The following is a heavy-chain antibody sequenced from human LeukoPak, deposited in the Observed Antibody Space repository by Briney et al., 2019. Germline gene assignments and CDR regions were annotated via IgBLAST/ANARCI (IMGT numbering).Heavy chain of an antibody. Sequence: TSETLSLTCTVSADSISNHYWNWIRQPPGEGLEWIGYIHSSGSTNYNPSLKSRVSISLDTSKSQISLRLSSVTAADTAVYYCARHGRIVGATVDYWGQGTLVTVSS. CDR1: ADSISNHY. V-gene: IGHV4-59*11. CDR2: IHSSGST. J-gene: IGHJ4*02. CDR3: ARHGRIVGATVDY. D-gene: IGHD1-26*01.